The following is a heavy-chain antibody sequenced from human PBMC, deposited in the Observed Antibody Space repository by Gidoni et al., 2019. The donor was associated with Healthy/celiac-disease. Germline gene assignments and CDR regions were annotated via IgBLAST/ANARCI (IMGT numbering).Heavy chain of an antibody. CDR2: IIPIHGIA. D-gene: IGHD6-19*01. CDR3: ARDPHSSGWYTY. Sequence: QVQLVQSGAEVKQPGSSVKVSCKASGVTFSSYAISLVRQAPGQGLEWMGRIIPIHGIANYEKKVQGRVTMTADKSTRKAYMELSSLRSEDKDVYYCARDPHSSGWYTYWGQGTLVTVSS. V-gene: IGHV1-69*04. CDR1: GVTFSSYA. J-gene: IGHJ4*02.